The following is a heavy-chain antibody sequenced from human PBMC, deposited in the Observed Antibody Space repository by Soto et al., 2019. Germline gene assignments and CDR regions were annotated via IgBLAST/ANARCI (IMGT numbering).Heavy chain of an antibody. Sequence: QVQLVQSGAEVKKPGSSVKVSCKSSGGTFSTYAISWVRQAPGQGLEWMGGIIPIFGTANYAQKFQGRVTITADESTTTAYMELISLRSGDTAVYYCARDEMVVATGSRTWHYYYGMDVRGQGTTVTVSS. J-gene: IGHJ6*02. CDR1: GGTFSTYA. D-gene: IGHD2-15*01. CDR3: ARDEMVVATGSRTWHYYYGMDV. CDR2: IIPIFGTA. V-gene: IGHV1-69*12.